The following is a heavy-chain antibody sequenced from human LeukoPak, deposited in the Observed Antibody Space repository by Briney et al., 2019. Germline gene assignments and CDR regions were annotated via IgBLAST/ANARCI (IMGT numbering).Heavy chain of an antibody. CDR1: GFTFTNAW. CDR2: IKSKTDGGTT. V-gene: IGHV3-15*01. Sequence: GGPLRLSCAASGFTFTNAWMSWVRQAPGKGLEWVGRIKSKTDGGTTDYAAPVKGRFAISRDGSGNTLYLQMNSLRTEDTAVYYCATQQQLEHLFDYWGQGTLVTVSS. CDR3: ATQQQLEHLFDY. D-gene: IGHD6-13*01. J-gene: IGHJ4*02.